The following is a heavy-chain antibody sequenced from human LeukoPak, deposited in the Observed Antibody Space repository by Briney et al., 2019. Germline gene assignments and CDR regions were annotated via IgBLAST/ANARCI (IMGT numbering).Heavy chain of an antibody. Sequence: PSETLSLTCAVSVDSISSSGYYWGWIRQPPGKGREWIGNIYYSGSAYYNPSLKSRVTISVDTSKNHFSLKLSSVTAADTAVYYCARQKVYSVYFNWFDPWGQGTLVTVSS. D-gene: IGHD5/OR15-5a*01. CDR2: IYYSGSA. CDR3: ARQKVYSVYFNWFDP. CDR1: VDSISSSGYY. V-gene: IGHV4-39*01. J-gene: IGHJ5*02.